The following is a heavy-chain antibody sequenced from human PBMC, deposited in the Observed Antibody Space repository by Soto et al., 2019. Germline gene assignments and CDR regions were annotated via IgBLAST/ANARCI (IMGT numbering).Heavy chain of an antibody. Sequence: GASVKVSCKASGYTFTSYYMHWVRQAPGQGLEWMGIINPSGGSTSYAQKFQGRVTMTRDTSTSTVYMELSSLRSEDTAVYYCARADLPFGESPLDYYYYYYMDVWGKGTTVTVSS. CDR1: GYTFTSYY. D-gene: IGHD3-16*01. CDR3: ARADLPFGESPLDYYYYYYMDV. CDR2: INPSGGST. V-gene: IGHV1-46*03. J-gene: IGHJ6*03.